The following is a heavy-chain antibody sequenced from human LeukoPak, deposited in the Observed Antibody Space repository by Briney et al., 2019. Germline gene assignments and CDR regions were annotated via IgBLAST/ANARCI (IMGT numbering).Heavy chain of an antibody. CDR3: ARDTDAQDPSLAAAGLYNWFDP. V-gene: IGHV1-18*01. D-gene: IGHD6-13*01. CDR1: GYTFTSYG. Sequence: RASVKVSCKASGYTFTSYGISWVRQAPGQGLEWMGWISAYNGNTNYAQKLQGRVTMTTDTPTSTAYMELRSLRSDDTAVYYCARDTDAQDPSLAAAGLYNWFDPWGQGTLVTVSS. J-gene: IGHJ5*02. CDR2: ISAYNGNT.